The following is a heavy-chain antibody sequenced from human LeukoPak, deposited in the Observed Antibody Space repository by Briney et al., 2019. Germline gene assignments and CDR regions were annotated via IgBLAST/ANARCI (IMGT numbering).Heavy chain of an antibody. Sequence: GASVKVSCKASGYTFTSYDINWVRQAPGQGLEWMGWMNPNSGNTGYAQKFQGRVTITRNTSISTAYMELSSLRSEDTAVYYCARGDHYYDSSGSSTSPAYWGQGTLVTVSS. J-gene: IGHJ4*02. V-gene: IGHV1-8*03. D-gene: IGHD3-22*01. CDR3: ARGDHYYDSSGSSTSPAY. CDR1: GYTFTSYD. CDR2: MNPNSGNT.